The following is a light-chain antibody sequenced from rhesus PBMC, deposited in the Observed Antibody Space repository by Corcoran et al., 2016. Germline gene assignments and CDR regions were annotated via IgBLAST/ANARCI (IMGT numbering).Light chain of an antibody. Sequence: EIVMTQSPATLALSPGERATLSCRASQSVSSYLAWYQQKPGQAPRLLIYGASRRATGIPDRVSGSGYGTEFTLTISSLEPEDGGVYFCLQSSNWPYSVGQGTKVEIK. V-gene: IGKV3-24*04. CDR3: LQSSNWPYS. CDR2: GAS. CDR1: QSVSSY. J-gene: IGKJ2*01.